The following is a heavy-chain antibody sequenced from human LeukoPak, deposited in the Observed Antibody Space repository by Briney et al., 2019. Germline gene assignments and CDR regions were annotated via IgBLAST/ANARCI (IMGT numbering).Heavy chain of an antibody. CDR2: IIPIFGTA. CDR3: AGRSGIAVAGTLVSFDY. V-gene: IGHV1-69*01. J-gene: IGHJ4*02. D-gene: IGHD6-19*01. Sequence: SVKVSCKASGGTFSSYAISWVRQAPGQGLEWMGGIIPIFGTANYAQKFQGRVTITADESTSTAYVELSSLRSEDTAVYYCAGRSGIAVAGTLVSFDYWGQGTLVTVSS. CDR1: GGTFSSYA.